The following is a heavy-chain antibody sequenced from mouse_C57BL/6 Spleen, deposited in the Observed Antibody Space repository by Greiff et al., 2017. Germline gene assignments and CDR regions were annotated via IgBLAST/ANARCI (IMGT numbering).Heavy chain of an antibody. CDR2: IDPNSGGT. Sequence: QVQLQQPGAELVKPGASVKLSCKASGYTFTSYWMHWVKQRPGGGLEWIGRIDPNSGGTKYNEKFKSKATLTVDKPSSTAYMQLSSLTSEDSAVYYCARVYYGNYIFYAMDYWGQGTSVTVSS. CDR1: GYTFTSYW. CDR3: ARVYYGNYIFYAMDY. D-gene: IGHD2-1*01. V-gene: IGHV1-72*01. J-gene: IGHJ4*01.